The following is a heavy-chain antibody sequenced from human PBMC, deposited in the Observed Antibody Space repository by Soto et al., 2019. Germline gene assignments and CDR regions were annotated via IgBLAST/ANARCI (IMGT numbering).Heavy chain of an antibody. V-gene: IGHV3-23*01. CDR3: ATGPNYYGSGSYYNF. J-gene: IGHJ4*02. CDR1: GFTVSSYA. D-gene: IGHD3-10*01. CDR2: ISGSGGST. Sequence: GGSLRLSCAASGFTVSSYAMSWVRQAPGKGLEWVSAISGSGGSTYYADSVKGRFTISRDNSKNTLYLQMNSLRAADTAVYYCATGPNYYGSGSYYNFWGQGTLVTVSS.